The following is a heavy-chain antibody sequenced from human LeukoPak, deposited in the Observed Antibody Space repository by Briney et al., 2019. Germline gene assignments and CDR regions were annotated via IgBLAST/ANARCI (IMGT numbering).Heavy chain of an antibody. CDR2: INPNSGGT. CDR3: ARARVLRYYYDSSGYPVMDYFDY. D-gene: IGHD3-22*01. CDR1: GYTFTGYY. Sequence: ASVKVSCKASGYTFTGYYMHWVRQAPGQGLEWMGWINPNSGGTNYAQKFQGRVTMTRDTSISTAYMELSRLRSDDTAEYYCARARVLRYYYDSSGYPVMDYFDYWGQGTLVTVSS. V-gene: IGHV1-2*02. J-gene: IGHJ4*02.